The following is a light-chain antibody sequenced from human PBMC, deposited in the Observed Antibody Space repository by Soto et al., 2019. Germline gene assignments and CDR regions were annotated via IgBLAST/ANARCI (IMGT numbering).Light chain of an antibody. CDR2: YAS. CDR3: QQYSHWPRT. CDR1: QSVSSA. J-gene: IGKJ1*01. V-gene: IGKV3-15*01. Sequence: EVVLTQSAATLSVSPGERATLSCRASQSVSSALDWFQHKPGQAPRLLIYYASTRATGVPARFSGNGTGTEFTLTISSLQSEDFAVYYCQQYSHWPRTFGQGTKVEIK.